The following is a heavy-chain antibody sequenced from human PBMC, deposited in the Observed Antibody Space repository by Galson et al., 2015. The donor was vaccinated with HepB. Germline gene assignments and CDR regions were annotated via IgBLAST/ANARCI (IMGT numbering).Heavy chain of an antibody. CDR3: AKSQLGRYFDY. CDR2: IRSSGDST. Sequence: SLRLSCAASGFTFSNYAMNWVRQAPGKGLEWVTGIRSSGDSTYYADSVKGRFTISRDNSKNTLYLQMNSLRAEDTAVYYCAKSQLGRYFDYWGQGSLVTVSS. CDR1: GFTFSNYA. V-gene: IGHV3-23*01. J-gene: IGHJ4*02. D-gene: IGHD6-6*01.